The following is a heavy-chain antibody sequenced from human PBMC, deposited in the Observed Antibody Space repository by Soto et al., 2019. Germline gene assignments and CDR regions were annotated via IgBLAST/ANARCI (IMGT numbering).Heavy chain of an antibody. J-gene: IGHJ5*02. V-gene: IGHV5-51*01. CDR2: IYPGDSDT. D-gene: IGHD2-15*01. CDR1: GYSFTSYW. Sequence: GESLKISCKGSGYSFTSYWIGWVRQMPGKGLEWMGIIYPGDSDTGYSPSFQGQVTISADKSISTAYLQWSSLKASDTAMYYCARRRDCSGGSCYTDNWFDPWGQGTLVTVPS. CDR3: ARRRDCSGGSCYTDNWFDP.